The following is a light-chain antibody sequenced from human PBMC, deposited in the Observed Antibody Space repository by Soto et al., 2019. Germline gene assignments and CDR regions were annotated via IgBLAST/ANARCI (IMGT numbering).Light chain of an antibody. Sequence: QSALTQPASVSESPGQSITISCTGTSSDVGSYNLVSWYQQHPGKAPKLMIYEGSKRPSGVSNRFSGSKSGNTASLTISGLQAEDEADYYCCSYAGSSRNWVFGGGTKVTVL. J-gene: IGLJ3*02. CDR3: CSYAGSSRNWV. V-gene: IGLV2-23*01. CDR2: EGS. CDR1: SSDVGSYNL.